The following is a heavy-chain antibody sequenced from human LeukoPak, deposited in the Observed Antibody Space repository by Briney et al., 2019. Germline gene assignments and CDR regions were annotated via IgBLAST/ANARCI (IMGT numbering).Heavy chain of an antibody. Sequence: GASVKVSCKASGGTFSSYAISWVRQAPGQGLEWMGGIIPIFGTANYAQKFQGRVTITADESTSTAYMELSSLRSEDTAVYYCASSLRIQSITMVRGVIKAWYFDLWGRGTLVTVSS. J-gene: IGHJ2*01. CDR1: GGTFSSYA. CDR3: ASSLRIQSITMVRGVIKAWYFDL. D-gene: IGHD3-10*01. CDR2: IIPIFGTA. V-gene: IGHV1-69*13.